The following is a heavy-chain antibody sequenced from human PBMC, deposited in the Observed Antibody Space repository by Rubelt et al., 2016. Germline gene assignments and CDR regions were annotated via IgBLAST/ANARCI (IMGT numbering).Heavy chain of an antibody. Sequence: QVQLVQSGAEVKKPGASVKVSCKASGYTFTSYGISWVRQAPGQGLEWMGRIIPILGIANYAKKFQGRVTITADKSTSTAYMELSSLRSEDTAVYYCARDFITGTPGVDYWGQGTLVTVSS. CDR1: GYTFTSYG. J-gene: IGHJ4*02. V-gene: IGHV1-69*04. CDR2: IIPILGIA. D-gene: IGHD1-20*01. CDR3: ARDFITGTPGVDY.